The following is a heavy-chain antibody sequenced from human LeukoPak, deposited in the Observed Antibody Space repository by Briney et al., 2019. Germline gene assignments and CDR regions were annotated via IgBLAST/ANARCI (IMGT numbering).Heavy chain of an antibody. J-gene: IGHJ6*03. CDR3: ARVAARLRRGSRPYYYMDV. D-gene: IGHD6-6*01. Sequence: PSETLSLTCAVYGGSFSGYYWSWIRQPPGKGLEWIGEINHSGSTNYNPSLKSRVTISVDTSKNQFSLKLSSVTAADTAVYYCARVAARLRRGSRPYYYMDVWGKGTTVTVSS. CDR1: GGSFSGYY. V-gene: IGHV4-34*01. CDR2: INHSGST.